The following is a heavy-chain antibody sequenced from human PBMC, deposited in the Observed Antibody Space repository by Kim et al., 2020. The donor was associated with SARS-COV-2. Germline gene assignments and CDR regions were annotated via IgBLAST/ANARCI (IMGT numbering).Heavy chain of an antibody. CDR1: GFTFSTYA. CDR2: ILGGGGST. J-gene: IGHJ4*02. CDR3: ARFAPGALIDF. D-gene: IGHD3-3*01. Sequence: GGSLRLSCAASGFTFSTYAMSWVRQAPGKGLEWVSAILGGGGSTYYADSVKGRFTISRDNSKNTLSLHMNRLRAEDTAVYYCARFAPGALIDFWGQGTLVTVSS. V-gene: IGHV3-23*01.